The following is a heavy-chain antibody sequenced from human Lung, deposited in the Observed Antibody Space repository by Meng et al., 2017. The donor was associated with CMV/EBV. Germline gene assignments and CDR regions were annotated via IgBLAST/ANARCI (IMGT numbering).Heavy chain of an antibody. J-gene: IGHJ4*02. CDR2: IRYDGSNK. CDR1: GFTFSSYG. V-gene: IGHV3-30*02. Sequence: PCAASGFTFSSYGMHWVRQAPGKGLEWVAFIRYDGSNKYYADSVKGRFTISRDNSKNTLYLQMNSLRAEDTAVYYCAKDLGRDAYYDFWSGPPPPGFDYXGQGTLVTVSS. D-gene: IGHD3-3*01. CDR3: AKDLGRDAYYDFWSGPPPPGFDY.